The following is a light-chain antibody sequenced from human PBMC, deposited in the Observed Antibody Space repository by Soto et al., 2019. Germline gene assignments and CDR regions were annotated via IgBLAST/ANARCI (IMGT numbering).Light chain of an antibody. CDR2: DAS. CDR3: QQLTDWPPQWT. CDR1: QSISSY. Sequence: EVMMTQFPDTVSVTAGETVTLSCRASQSISSYLAWYQQKPGQAPRLLIYDASSRATGIPARFSGSGSGTDFTLTISSLEPEDFAVYYCQQLTDWPPQWTFGQGTKV. V-gene: IGKV3-11*01. J-gene: IGKJ1*01.